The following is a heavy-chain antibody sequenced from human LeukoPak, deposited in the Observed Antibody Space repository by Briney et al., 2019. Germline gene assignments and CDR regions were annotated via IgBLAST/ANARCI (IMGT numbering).Heavy chain of an antibody. CDR1: GGSINNYY. CDR3: ARNLRGGGYYYYYMDV. V-gene: IGHV4-59*01. Sequence: SETLSLTCTVSGGSINNYYWSWIRQPPGKGLEWIGYIYYSGGTNYNPSLKSRVTISVDTSKNQCSLKLRSVTAADTAVYYCARNLRGGGYYYYYMDVWGKGTTVTVSS. D-gene: IGHD3-16*01. J-gene: IGHJ6*03. CDR2: IYYSGGT.